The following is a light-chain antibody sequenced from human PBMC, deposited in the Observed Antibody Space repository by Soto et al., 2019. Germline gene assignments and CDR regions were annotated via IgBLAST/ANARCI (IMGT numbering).Light chain of an antibody. CDR2: AAS. CDR3: QQANSFPSL. Sequence: DIQMTQSPSSVSASVGDRVTITCRASQGISSWLAWYQQKPGKAPKLLIYAASSLQSGVPSRFSGSGSGTVFTLPTGPLQPKVFATNYFQQANSFPSLFAPGTKGNIK. CDR1: QGISSW. J-gene: IGKJ3*01. V-gene: IGKV1-12*02.